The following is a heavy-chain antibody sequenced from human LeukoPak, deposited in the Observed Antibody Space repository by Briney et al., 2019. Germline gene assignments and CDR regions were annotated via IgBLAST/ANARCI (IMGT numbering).Heavy chain of an antibody. CDR2: FDPEDGET. Sequence: ASVKVSCKVSGYTLTELSMHWVRQAPGKGLEWMGGFDPEDGETIYAQKLQGRVTMTRNTSISTAYMELSSLRSEDTAVYYCALFSTTVVRNPWGQGTLVTVSS. CDR3: ALFSTTVVRNP. D-gene: IGHD4-23*01. CDR1: GYTLTELS. V-gene: IGHV1-24*01. J-gene: IGHJ5*02.